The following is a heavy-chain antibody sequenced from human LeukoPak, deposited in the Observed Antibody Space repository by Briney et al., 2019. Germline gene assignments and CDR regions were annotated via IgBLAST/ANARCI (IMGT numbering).Heavy chain of an antibody. V-gene: IGHV4-59*08. D-gene: IGHD4-17*01. J-gene: IGHJ4*02. Sequence: SETLSLTCSVSGVSISSYYWTWIRQPPGKGLEWIGYIYYSGSTNYNPSLKSRVTISVDTSKNQFSLKLSSVTAADTAVYYCARHGPYGDYPDYWGQGTLVTVSS. CDR2: IYYSGST. CDR3: ARHGPYGDYPDY. CDR1: GVSISSYY.